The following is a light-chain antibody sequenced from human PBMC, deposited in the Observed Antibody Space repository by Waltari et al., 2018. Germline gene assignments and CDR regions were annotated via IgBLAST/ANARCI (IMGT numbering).Light chain of an antibody. V-gene: IGKV3-15*01. Sequence: EVLMTQSPPTLSVSPAERATLPCRASQSIARNLAWYQQKPGQAPRLLIYGASTRATDVPDRFSGSGSGTEFTLTISSLQSEDFAVYYCQQYNNWRTFGQGTKLEIK. CDR3: QQYNNWRT. J-gene: IGKJ2*01. CDR2: GAS. CDR1: QSIARN.